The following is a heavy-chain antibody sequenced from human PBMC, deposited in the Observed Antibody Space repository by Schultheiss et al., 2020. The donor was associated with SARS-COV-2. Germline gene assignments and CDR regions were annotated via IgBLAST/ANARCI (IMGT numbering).Heavy chain of an antibody. Sequence: GGSLRLSCAASGFTFSDHYMDWVRQAPGKGLEWVGRTRNKANSYTTEYAASVKGRFTISRDDSKNSLYLQMNSLKTEDTAVYYCARGGAEYYFDYWGQGTLVTVSS. CDR2: TRNKANSYTT. J-gene: IGHJ4*02. CDR3: ARGGAEYYFDY. CDR1: GFTFSDHY. V-gene: IGHV3-72*01. D-gene: IGHD3-10*01.